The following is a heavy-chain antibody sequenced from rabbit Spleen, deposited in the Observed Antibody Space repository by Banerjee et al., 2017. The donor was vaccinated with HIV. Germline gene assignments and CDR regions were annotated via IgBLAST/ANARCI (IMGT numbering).Heavy chain of an antibody. V-gene: IGHV1S45*01. Sequence: ELVESGGGLVQPGGSLKLSCKASRFDFSTYSMSWVRQAPGKGLEWIACINAITGTAVYATWAKGRFTISKTSSTTVALQMTSLTAADTAIYFCARDLPDIIGWNFDFWGPGTLVTVS. D-gene: IGHD1-1*01. CDR3: ARDLPDIIGWNFDF. CDR2: INAITGTA. J-gene: IGHJ4*01. CDR1: RFDFSTYS.